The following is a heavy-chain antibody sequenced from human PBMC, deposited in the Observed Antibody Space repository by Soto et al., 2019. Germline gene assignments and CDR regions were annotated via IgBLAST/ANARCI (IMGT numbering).Heavy chain of an antibody. V-gene: IGHV3-30-3*01. CDR1: GFPFSSYT. CDR3: ARAPSGSYPEFDY. Sequence: QVQLVDSGGGVVQPERSLRLSCAASGFPFSSYTMHWVRQDPGKGLEWVGVITYDGGNQYYADSVNGRFTISRDNSRNTLYLQLNSLRPDDTAIYYCARAPSGSYPEFDYWGQGSLVTVS. J-gene: IGHJ4*02. D-gene: IGHD1-26*01. CDR2: ITYDGGNQ.